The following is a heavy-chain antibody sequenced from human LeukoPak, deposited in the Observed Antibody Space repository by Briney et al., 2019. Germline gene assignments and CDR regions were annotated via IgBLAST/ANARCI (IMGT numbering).Heavy chain of an antibody. D-gene: IGHD2-15*01. CDR3: ARGNRRGVGYCSGGSCLDY. CDR1: GYTFTSYG. CDR2: ISAYNGNT. Sequence: ASVKVSCKASGYTFTSYGISWVRQAPGRGLEWMGWISAYNGNTNYAQKLQGRVTMTTDTSTSPAYMELRSLRSDDTAVYYCARGNRRGVGYCSGGSCLDYWGQGTLVTVSS. J-gene: IGHJ4*02. V-gene: IGHV1-18*01.